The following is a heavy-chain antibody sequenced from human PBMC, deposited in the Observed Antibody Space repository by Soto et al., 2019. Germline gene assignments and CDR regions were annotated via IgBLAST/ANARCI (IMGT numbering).Heavy chain of an antibody. CDR1: GFSFSSYG. CDR2: IWYDGSNK. Sequence: QVQLVESGGGVVQPGRSLGLSCVGSGFSFSSYGMHWVRQAPGKGLEWVALIWYDGSNKYYADSVKGRFTISRHNSKNTLYLQMSSLRADDTAVYYCPRAGGSTDYYYGMDVWGQGTTVTVSS. J-gene: IGHJ6*02. CDR3: PRAGGSTDYYYGMDV. V-gene: IGHV3-33*01.